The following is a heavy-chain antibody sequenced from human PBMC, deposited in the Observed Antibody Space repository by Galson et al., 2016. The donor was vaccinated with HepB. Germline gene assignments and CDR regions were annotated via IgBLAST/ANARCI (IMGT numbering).Heavy chain of an antibody. CDR3: STENGGSTMATHWFDP. V-gene: IGHV3-21*01. Sequence: SVEGRFTISRDNAKNSLYLQMNSLRVEDTAVYYCSTENGGSTMATHWFDPWGQGTLVIVSS. J-gene: IGHJ5*02. D-gene: IGHD4/OR15-4a*01.